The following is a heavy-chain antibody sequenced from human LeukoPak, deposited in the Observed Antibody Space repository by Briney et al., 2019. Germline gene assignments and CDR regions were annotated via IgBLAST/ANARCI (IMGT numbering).Heavy chain of an antibody. CDR1: GLTFSDYY. D-gene: IGHD6-13*01. CDR3: ARGPLIAAAGTW. CDR2: ISPSGSSI. Sequence: GGSLRLSCAVSGLTFSDYYMSWTRQAPGKGPELVSYISPSGSSIFYVDSVKGRFTISRDNAKNSLYLQMNSLRAEDTAVYYCARGPLIAAAGTWWGQGTLVTVSS. J-gene: IGHJ4*02. V-gene: IGHV3-11*01.